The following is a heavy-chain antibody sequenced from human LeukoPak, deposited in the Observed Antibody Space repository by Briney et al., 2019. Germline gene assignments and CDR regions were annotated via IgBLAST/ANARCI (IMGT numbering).Heavy chain of an antibody. D-gene: IGHD5-12*01. CDR1: GDSVSSNSAT. J-gene: IGHJ5*02. CDR3: ASILAGRNWFDP. V-gene: IGHV6-1*01. CDR2: TYYRSKWYT. Sequence: SQTLSLTCAISGDSVSSNSATWNWIRQSPSRGLEWLGRTYYRSKWYTDYAVSVKSRITINPDTAKNQLSLQLNSVTPEDTAVYYCASILAGRNWFDPWGQGTLVTVSS.